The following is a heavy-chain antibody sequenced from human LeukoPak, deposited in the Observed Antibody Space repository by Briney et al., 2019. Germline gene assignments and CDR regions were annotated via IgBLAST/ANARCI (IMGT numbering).Heavy chain of an antibody. CDR2: ISSSSSYI. CDR1: GFTFSSYS. J-gene: IGHJ4*02. D-gene: IGHD3-10*01. Sequence: GGSLRLSCAASGFTFSSYSMNWVRQAPGKGLEWVSSISSSSSYIYYADSVKGRFTISRDNAKNSLYLQMNSLRAEDTAVYYCASYGTGVIDYWGQGTLVTVSS. CDR3: ASYGTGVIDY. V-gene: IGHV3-21*01.